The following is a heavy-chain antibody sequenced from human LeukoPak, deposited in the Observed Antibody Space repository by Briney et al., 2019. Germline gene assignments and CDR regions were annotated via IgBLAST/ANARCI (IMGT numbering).Heavy chain of an antibody. Sequence: ASVKASCKASGYTFTTYDINWVRQVTGQGLERMGIVNRSGGSKSYVQKFQVKVTMTRYMSTSTVYMEQSSLRSEDTAVYYCARGANWNYVGGAFDIWGEGTMVSVPS. CDR1: GYTFTTYD. V-gene: IGHV1-46*01. CDR3: ARGANWNYVGGAFDI. CDR2: VNRSGGSK. D-gene: IGHD1-7*01. J-gene: IGHJ3*02.